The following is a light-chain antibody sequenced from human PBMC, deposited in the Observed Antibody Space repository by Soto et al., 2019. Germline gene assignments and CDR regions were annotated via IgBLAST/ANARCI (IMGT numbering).Light chain of an antibody. V-gene: IGKV1-5*01. CDR3: QQYDTYRT. CDR2: GAS. J-gene: IGKJ2*01. Sequence: DIQMTQSPSTLSASVGDRVIITCRASQSISTWLAWYQQKPGKAPKLLIYGASTLERGVPSRFSGSGSGTEFTLTISTLQPDDFATYYCQQYDTYRTFGQGTKVEI. CDR1: QSISTW.